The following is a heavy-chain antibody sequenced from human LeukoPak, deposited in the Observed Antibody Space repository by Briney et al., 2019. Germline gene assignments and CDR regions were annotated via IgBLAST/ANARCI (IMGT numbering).Heavy chain of an antibody. Sequence: GGSLRLSCAASGFTLRSYSMSWVRQAPGKGLEWVSVIYSGGSTYYADSVKGRFTISRDNSKNTLYLQMNSLRAEDTAVYYCARDSVRAGYFDYWGQGTLVTVSS. D-gene: IGHD3-10*01. V-gene: IGHV3-53*01. CDR3: ARDSVRAGYFDY. CDR2: IYSGGST. CDR1: GFTLRSYS. J-gene: IGHJ4*02.